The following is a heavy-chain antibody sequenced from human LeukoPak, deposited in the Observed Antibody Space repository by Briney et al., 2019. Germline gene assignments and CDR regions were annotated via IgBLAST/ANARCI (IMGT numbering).Heavy chain of an antibody. Sequence: PGRSLRLSCAASGFTFDDYAMHWVRQAPGKGLEWVSGISWNSGSIGYADSVKGRFTISRDNAKNSLYLQMNSLRAEDTALYYCAKVATSRRGIFSNAFDIWGQGTMVTVSS. CDR1: GFTFDDYA. CDR3: AKVATSRRGIFSNAFDI. CDR2: ISWNSGSI. V-gene: IGHV3-9*01. J-gene: IGHJ3*02. D-gene: IGHD3-3*01.